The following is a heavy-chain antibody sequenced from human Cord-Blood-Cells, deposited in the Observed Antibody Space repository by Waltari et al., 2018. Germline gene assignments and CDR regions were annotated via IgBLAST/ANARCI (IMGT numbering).Heavy chain of an antibody. D-gene: IGHD3-3*01. CDR2: INHSGST. Sequence: QVQLQQWGAGLLKPSETLSLTCAVYGGSFSGYYWSWIRQPPGKGLEWIGEINHSGSTNYSPSLKSRVTISVDTSKNQFSLKLSSVTAADTAVYYCARGVSYYDFWSGYYIPTYYYYGMDVWGQGTTVTVSS. V-gene: IGHV4-34*01. CDR1: GGSFSGYY. J-gene: IGHJ6*02. CDR3: ARGVSYYDFWSGYYIPTYYYYGMDV.